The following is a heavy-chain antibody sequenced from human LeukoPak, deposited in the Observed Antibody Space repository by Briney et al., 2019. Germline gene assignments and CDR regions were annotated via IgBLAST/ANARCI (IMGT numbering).Heavy chain of an antibody. D-gene: IGHD3-16*02. Sequence: PSETLSLTCTVSGGSISSHYWSWIRQPPGKGLEWIGYIYYSGSRSTNYNLSLKSRVTISVDTSKNQLSLKLSSVTAADTAVYYCASLSNWFDPWGQGTLVTVSS. CDR1: GGSISSHY. V-gene: IGHV4-59*11. CDR3: ASLSNWFDP. J-gene: IGHJ5*02. CDR2: IYYSGSRST.